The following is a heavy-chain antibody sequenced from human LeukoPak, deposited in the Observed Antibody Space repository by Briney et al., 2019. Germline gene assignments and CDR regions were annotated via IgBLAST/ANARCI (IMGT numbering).Heavy chain of an antibody. D-gene: IGHD3-22*01. V-gene: IGHV4-59*08. J-gene: IGHJ3*02. CDR3: ARLSPGYYDSSGTSDAFDI. CDR1: GGSISSYY. Sequence: PSETLSLTCTVSGGSISSYYWSWIRQPPGKGLEWIGYIYYSGSTNYNPSLKSRVTISVDTSKNQFSLKLSSVTAADTAVYYCARLSPGYYDSSGTSDAFDIWGQGTMVTVSS. CDR2: IYYSGST.